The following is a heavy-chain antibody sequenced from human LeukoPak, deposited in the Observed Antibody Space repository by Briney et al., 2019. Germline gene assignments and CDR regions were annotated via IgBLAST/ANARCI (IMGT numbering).Heavy chain of an antibody. CDR1: GYTFTGYY. CDR3: ARDLGYHGSGSYYNEAFDY. D-gene: IGHD3-10*01. CDR2: INPNSGGT. Sequence: ASVKVSRKASGYTFTGYYMHWVRQAPGQGLEWMGWINPNSGGTNYAQKFQGRVTMTRDTSISTAYMELSRLRSDDTAVYYCARDLGYHGSGSYYNEAFDYWGQGTLVTVSS. V-gene: IGHV1-2*02. J-gene: IGHJ4*02.